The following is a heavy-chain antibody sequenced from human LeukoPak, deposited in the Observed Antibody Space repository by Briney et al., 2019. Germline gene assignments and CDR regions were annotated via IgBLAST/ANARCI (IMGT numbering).Heavy chain of an antibody. D-gene: IGHD1-14*01. CDR3: AKRILDNRDY. Sequence: GGSLRLSRAVSGFTFSNSWMSWVRQAPGKGLEWVGNIKQDGSETYYVASVKGRFTISRDNSKNTLYLQMNSLRAEDTAVYYCAKRILDNRDYWGQGTLVTVSS. CDR1: GFTFSNSW. J-gene: IGHJ4*02. CDR2: IKQDGSET. V-gene: IGHV3-7*01.